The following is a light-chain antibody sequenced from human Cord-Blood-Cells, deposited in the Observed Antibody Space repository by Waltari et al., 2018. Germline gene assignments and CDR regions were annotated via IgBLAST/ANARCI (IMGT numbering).Light chain of an antibody. V-gene: IGKV1-33*01. J-gene: IGKJ4*01. CDR1: QAISNY. CDR2: DAC. Sequence: IQMTQSPSSLSESVGDRVTITCQASQAISNYLNWYQQKPGKAPKLLIYDACNLETGVPSRFSGMGAGKDITFTISSLQPEDIATYYCQQYDNLPLTFGGGTKVEIK. CDR3: QQYDNLPLT.